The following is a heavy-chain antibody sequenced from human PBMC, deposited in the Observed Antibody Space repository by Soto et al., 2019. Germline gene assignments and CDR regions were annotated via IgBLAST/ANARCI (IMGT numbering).Heavy chain of an antibody. J-gene: IGHJ4*02. Sequence: QVQLVQSGAEVKKPGSSVKVSCKASGGTFSSYTISWVRQAPGQGLEWMGRIIPILGIANYAQKFQGRVXIXAXXSPSTAYMELSSLICEDTAVYYCARASWERPILDYWGQGTLVTVSS. D-gene: IGHD1-26*01. CDR1: GGTFSSYT. CDR2: IIPILGIA. CDR3: ARASWERPILDY. V-gene: IGHV1-69*02.